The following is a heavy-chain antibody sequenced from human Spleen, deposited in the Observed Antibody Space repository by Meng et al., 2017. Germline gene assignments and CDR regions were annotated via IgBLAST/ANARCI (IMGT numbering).Heavy chain of an antibody. CDR2: TNTGNGST. V-gene: IGHV1-3*04. CDR1: GYIFTNYP. Sequence: QVHLVQSGADVKKPGASVKVSCKTSGYIFTNYPMHWVRQAPGQGLEWMGWTNTGNGSTKYSHKFQGRVTITRDTSASTVYMELSRLTSADTAVYYCATNAFDYWGQGTLVTVSS. CDR3: ATNAFDY. J-gene: IGHJ4*02. D-gene: IGHD2-8*01.